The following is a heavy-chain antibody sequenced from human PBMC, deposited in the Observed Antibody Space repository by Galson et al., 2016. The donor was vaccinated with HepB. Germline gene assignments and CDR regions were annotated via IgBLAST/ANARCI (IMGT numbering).Heavy chain of an antibody. CDR3: AASSGGWRLDS. J-gene: IGHJ4*02. CDR1: GGSIINYY. V-gene: IGHV4-4*02. D-gene: IGHD3-22*01. CDR2: MSHTGGT. Sequence: LSLTCSVSGGSIINYYWSCVRQPPGKGLEWIGEMSHTGGTNYNPSLKSRVTIALDKSNNQFSVKITSMTAADTAVYYCAASSGGWRLDSWGQGVLVTVSS.